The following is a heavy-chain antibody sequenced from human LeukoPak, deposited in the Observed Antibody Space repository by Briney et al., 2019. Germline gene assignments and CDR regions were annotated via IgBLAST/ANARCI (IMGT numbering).Heavy chain of an antibody. CDR1: GGTFSSYA. J-gene: IGHJ3*02. CDR3: ARAQNYYGSGSPGAFDI. V-gene: IGHV1-69*05. Sequence: SVKVSCKASGGTFSSYAISWVRQAPGQGLEWMGGIIPIFGTANYAQKFQGRVTITTDGSTSTAYMELSSLRSEDTAVYYCARAQNYYGSGSPGAFDIWGQGTMVTVSS. CDR2: IIPIFGTA. D-gene: IGHD3-10*01.